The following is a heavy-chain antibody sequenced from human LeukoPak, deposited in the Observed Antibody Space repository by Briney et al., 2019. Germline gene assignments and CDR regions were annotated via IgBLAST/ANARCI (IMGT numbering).Heavy chain of an antibody. Sequence: GGSLRLSCAASGFTLSSDAMSWVRQAPGKGLEAPGKGLEWVSTISASGHATYYPDSVRGRFTISRDNSKSTLHLQMDSLRAEDSALYYCAKWPEGATPKFHHWGQGTLVTVSS. CDR3: AKWPEGATPKFHH. CDR2: ISASGHAT. D-gene: IGHD1-26*01. V-gene: IGHV3-23*01. CDR1: GFTLSSDA. J-gene: IGHJ4*02.